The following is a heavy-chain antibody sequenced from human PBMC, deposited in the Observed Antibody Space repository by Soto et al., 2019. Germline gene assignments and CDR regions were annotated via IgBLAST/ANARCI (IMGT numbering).Heavy chain of an antibody. CDR2: ISGSGTST. Sequence: PGGSLRLSCVGSGFTFSSYSMNWLRQAPGGGLEWVLAISGSGTSTYYADSVRGRFTIARDNSKNTLYLQMNSLRAEDTAVYYCARDLSGDYGALDTWGQGPMVTVS. CDR3: ARDLSGDYGALDT. J-gene: IGHJ3*02. CDR1: GFTFSSYS. D-gene: IGHD4-17*01. V-gene: IGHV3-23*01.